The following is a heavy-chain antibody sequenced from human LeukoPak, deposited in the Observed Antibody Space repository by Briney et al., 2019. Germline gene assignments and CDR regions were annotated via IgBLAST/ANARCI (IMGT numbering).Heavy chain of an antibody. Sequence: GGSLRLSCAASGFTFSSYAMSWVRQAPGKGLEWVSAISGSGGSTYYADSVRGRFTISRDNSKNTLYLQMNSLRAEDTAVYYCARGVVIGDDYFDYWGQGTLVTVSS. J-gene: IGHJ4*02. CDR3: ARGVVIGDDYFDY. V-gene: IGHV3-23*01. CDR2: ISGSGGST. D-gene: IGHD3-3*01. CDR1: GFTFSSYA.